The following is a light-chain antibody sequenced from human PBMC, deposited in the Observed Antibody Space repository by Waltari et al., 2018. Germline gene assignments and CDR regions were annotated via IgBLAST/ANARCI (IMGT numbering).Light chain of an antibody. V-gene: IGKV1-5*03. CDR3: QQYDNYFYT. CDR1: QRIRDW. CDR2: RSS. J-gene: IGKJ2*01. Sequence: DIQMTQSPSTLSASLGDRVTITCRASQRIRDWLAWYQQKPGKAPKLLIHRSSTLASGVPSSFVGSGSGTECTLTISGLQPDDFATYYCQQYDNYFYTFGQGTKLEI.